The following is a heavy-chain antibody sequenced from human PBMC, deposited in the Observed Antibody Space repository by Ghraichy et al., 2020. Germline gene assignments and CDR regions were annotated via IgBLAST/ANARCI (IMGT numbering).Heavy chain of an antibody. D-gene: IGHD6-19*01. Sequence: TLSLTCTVSGGSISSYYWSWIRQPPGKGLEWIGYIYYSGSTNYNPSLKSRVTISVDTSKNQFSLKLSSVTAADTAVYYCARDGYSSGWYGPYWYFDLWGRGT. CDR2: IYYSGST. V-gene: IGHV4-59*01. J-gene: IGHJ2*01. CDR3: ARDGYSSGWYGPYWYFDL. CDR1: GGSISSYY.